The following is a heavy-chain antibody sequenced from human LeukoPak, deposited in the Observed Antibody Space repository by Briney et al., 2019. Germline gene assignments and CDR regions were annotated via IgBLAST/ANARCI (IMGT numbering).Heavy chain of an antibody. J-gene: IGHJ4*02. Sequence: GASVKVSFKASVYTFTGYYMHWVRQARSQGLDGMGCINPNSGGTNYVQRFQGGVTMTRDTSISTAYMELSRLRSDDTAVYYCARTYCSSTSCEGYFDYWGQGTLVTVSS. V-gene: IGHV1-2*02. CDR2: INPNSGGT. D-gene: IGHD2-2*01. CDR1: VYTFTGYY. CDR3: ARTYCSSTSCEGYFDY.